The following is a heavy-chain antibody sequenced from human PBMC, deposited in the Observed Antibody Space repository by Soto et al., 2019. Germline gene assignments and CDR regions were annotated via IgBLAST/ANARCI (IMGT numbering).Heavy chain of an antibody. CDR1: GYSITSVYY. D-gene: IGHD2-15*01. Sequence: SETLSLTCAVSGYSITSVYYWGWIQQPPGNGLQWIGSIYHNGRTYYNQSLKIRIIISVDTSNNQFSLKLTSVTAAETAVYYCARVEGGSAVAGVVRXWGQVTLVTVSX. CDR2: IYHNGRT. CDR3: ARVEGGSAVAGVVRX. J-gene: IGHJ4*02. V-gene: IGHV4-38-2*01.